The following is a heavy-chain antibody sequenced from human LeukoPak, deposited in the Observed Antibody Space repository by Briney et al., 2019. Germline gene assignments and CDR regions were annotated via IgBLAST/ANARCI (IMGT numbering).Heavy chain of an antibody. CDR3: AKDHGSGSYGFDY. Sequence: GGTLRLSCAASGFTFSNHGMNWVRQAPGKGLEWVSGISPSGDITYYADSVKGRFTISRDNSKNTLYLQMNSLRAEDTAVYYCAKDHGSGSYGFDYWGQGTLVTVSS. D-gene: IGHD3-10*01. V-gene: IGHV3-23*01. CDR1: GFTFSNHG. J-gene: IGHJ4*02. CDR2: ISPSGDIT.